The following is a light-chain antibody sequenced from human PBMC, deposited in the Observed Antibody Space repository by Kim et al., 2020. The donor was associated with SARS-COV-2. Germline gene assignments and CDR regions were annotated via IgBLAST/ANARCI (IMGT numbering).Light chain of an antibody. CDR1: QNIVAW. CDR2: DAS. V-gene: IGKV1-5*01. Sequence: DIQMTQSPSALSASVGDRVTLTCRASQNIVAWLAWYQQKPGKAPKLLIYDASTLDTGVSSRFSGSGFGTDFTLTISSLQPDDSATYFCQLYQTSSRTFGRGTAVEL. J-gene: IGKJ4*02. CDR3: QLYQTSSRT.